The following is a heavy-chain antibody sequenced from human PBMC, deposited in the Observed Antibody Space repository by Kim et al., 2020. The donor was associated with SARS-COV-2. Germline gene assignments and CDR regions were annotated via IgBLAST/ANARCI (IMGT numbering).Heavy chain of an antibody. CDR3: ARDRPQPGYYYYGMDV. D-gene: IGHD1-1*01. J-gene: IGHJ6*02. V-gene: IGHV4-61*01. CDR1: GGSVSSGSYY. CDR2: IYYSGST. Sequence: SETLSLTCTVSGGSVSSGSYYWSWIRQPPGKGLEWIGYIYYSGSTNYNPSLKSRVTISVDTSKNQFSLKLSSVTAADTAVYYCARDRPQPGYYYYGMDVWGQGTTVTVSS.